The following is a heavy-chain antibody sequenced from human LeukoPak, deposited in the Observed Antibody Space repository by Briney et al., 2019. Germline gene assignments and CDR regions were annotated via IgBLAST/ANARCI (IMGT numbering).Heavy chain of an antibody. CDR2: IIPIFGTA. D-gene: IGHD3-22*01. V-gene: IGHV1-69*05. J-gene: IGHJ3*02. Sequence: SVKVSCKASGYTFSSNDINWVRQAPGQGLEWMGGIIPIFGTANYAQKFQGRVTITTDESTSTAYMELSSLRSEDTAVYYCARDNTTMIVVDRDAFDIWGQGTMVTVSS. CDR3: ARDNTTMIVVDRDAFDI. CDR1: GYTFSSND.